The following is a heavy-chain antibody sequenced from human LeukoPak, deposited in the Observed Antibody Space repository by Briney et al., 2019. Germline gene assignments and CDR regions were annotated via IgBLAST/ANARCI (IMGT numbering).Heavy chain of an antibody. D-gene: IGHD6-19*01. Sequence: SETLSLTCAVSSASINSFYWSWIRQPPGKGLEWIGHISYSGSTNYNPSLKSRVTISVDTSRNQFSLKLSSVTAADTAVYYCARDFIVAGSRAFDIWGQGTMVTVSS. CDR1: SASINSFY. J-gene: IGHJ3*02. V-gene: IGHV4-59*01. CDR3: ARDFIVAGSRAFDI. CDR2: ISYSGST.